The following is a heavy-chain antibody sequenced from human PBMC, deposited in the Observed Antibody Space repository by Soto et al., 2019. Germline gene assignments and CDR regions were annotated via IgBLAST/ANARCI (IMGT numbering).Heavy chain of an antibody. CDR1: GYTFSSYV. CDR2: MNPNSGNT. V-gene: IGHV1-8*01. Sequence: LLNVYRKGVGYTFSSYVIKWLLKNKRKGLEWMGWMNPNSGNTGYAQKFQGRVTMTRNTSIRTAYIELSSLRSEDTAVYYCARPYCSSTSCRFGYYYYLDVWGKGTTVTVSS. J-gene: IGHJ6*03. D-gene: IGHD2-2*01. CDR3: ARPYCSSTSCRFGYYYYLDV.